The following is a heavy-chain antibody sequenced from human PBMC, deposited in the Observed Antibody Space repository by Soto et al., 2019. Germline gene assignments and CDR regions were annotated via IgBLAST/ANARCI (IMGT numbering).Heavy chain of an antibody. Sequence: GGSLRLSCAASGFTFSSYAMSWVRQAPGKGLEWVSAISGSGGSTYYADSVKGRFTISRDNSKNTLYLQMNSLRAEDTAVYYCAKGDWDSSSWYSDYYYGMDVWGQGTMVTVFS. CDR3: AKGDWDSSSWYSDYYYGMDV. D-gene: IGHD6-13*01. CDR2: ISGSGGST. J-gene: IGHJ6*02. CDR1: GFTFSSYA. V-gene: IGHV3-23*01.